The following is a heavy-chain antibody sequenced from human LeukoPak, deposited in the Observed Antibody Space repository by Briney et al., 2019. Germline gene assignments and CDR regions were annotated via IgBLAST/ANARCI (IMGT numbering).Heavy chain of an antibody. D-gene: IGHD4-23*01. CDR2: ISSRNGNT. CDR3: ASTVVVDAFDI. V-gene: IGHV3-23*01. J-gene: IGHJ3*02. Sequence: PGGSLRLSCVASGFTFIDYAMTWVRQAPGKGLEWVSSISSRNGNTFYSDSVKGRFTISRDDSKNTLYLQMNSLRAEDTAVYYCASTVVVDAFDIWGQGTMVTVSS. CDR1: GFTFIDYA.